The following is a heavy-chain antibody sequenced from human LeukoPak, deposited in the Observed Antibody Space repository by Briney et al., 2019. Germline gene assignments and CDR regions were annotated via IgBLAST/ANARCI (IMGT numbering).Heavy chain of an antibody. D-gene: IGHD5-18*01. CDR3: ARRERLGYSYGRGTLDI. Sequence: GGSLRLSCAASGFTFSSYWMSWVRQAPGKGLEWVANIKEDGSAKYYVDSVKGRFTISRGISKNTLYLQMNTLRAEDTAVYYCARRERLGYSYGRGTLDIWGQGTKVTVSS. V-gene: IGHV3-7*04. J-gene: IGHJ3*02. CDR1: GFTFSSYW. CDR2: IKEDGSAK.